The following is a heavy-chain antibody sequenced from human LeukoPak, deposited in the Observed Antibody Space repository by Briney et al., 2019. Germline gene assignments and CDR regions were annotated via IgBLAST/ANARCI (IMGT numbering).Heavy chain of an antibody. CDR1: GFTFSSYS. D-gene: IGHD2-2*01. CDR3: ASSTSSLSEGDY. Sequence: PGGSLRLSCAASGFTFSSYSMTWVRQAPGKGLEWVSSISSSSSYIYYADSVKGRFTISRDNAKNSLYLQMNSLRAEDTAVYYCASSTSSLSEGDYWGQGTLVTV. V-gene: IGHV3-21*01. CDR2: ISSSSSYI. J-gene: IGHJ4*02.